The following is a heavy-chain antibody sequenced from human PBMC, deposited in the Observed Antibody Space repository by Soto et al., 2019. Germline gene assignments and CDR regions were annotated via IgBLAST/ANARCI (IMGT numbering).Heavy chain of an antibody. J-gene: IGHJ6*02. CDR1: GYSFTSYW. CDR3: ARHNGLGGTYYYGSGSYYNRRYYYYGMDV. Sequence: PGESLKISCKGSGYSFTSYWIGWVRQMPGKGLEWMGIIYPGDSDTRYSPSFQGQVTISADKSISTAYLQWSSLKASDTAMYYCARHNGLGGTYYYGSGSYYNRRYYYYGMDVWGQXTTVTVSS. CDR2: IYPGDSDT. V-gene: IGHV5-51*01. D-gene: IGHD3-10*01.